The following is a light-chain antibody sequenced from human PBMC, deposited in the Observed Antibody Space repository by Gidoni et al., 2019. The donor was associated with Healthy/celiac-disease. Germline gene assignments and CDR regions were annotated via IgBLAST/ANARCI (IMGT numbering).Light chain of an antibody. CDR3: QQRSNWPPYT. CDR1: QSVSSY. V-gene: IGKV3-11*01. Sequence: DIVLTQSPATLSLSPGERATLSCRASQSVSSYLAWYQQKPGQAPRLLIYDAPNRATGIPARFSGSGSGTDFTLTISSLEPEDFAVYYCQQRSNWPPYTFGQGTKLEIK. CDR2: DAP. J-gene: IGKJ2*01.